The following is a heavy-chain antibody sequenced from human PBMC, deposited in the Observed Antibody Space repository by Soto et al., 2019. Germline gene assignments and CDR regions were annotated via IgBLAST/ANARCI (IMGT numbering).Heavy chain of an antibody. J-gene: IGHJ4*02. CDR3: ARVGYYYGSGSLDY. V-gene: IGHV4-30-4*01. CDR1: GVSISSGDYY. D-gene: IGHD3-10*01. Sequence: SETLSLTCTVSGVSISSGDYYWSWIRQPPGKGLEWIGYIYYSGSTYYNPSLKSRVTISVDTSKNQFSLKLSSVTAADTAVYYCARVGYYYGSGSLDYWGQGALVTVSS. CDR2: IYYSGST.